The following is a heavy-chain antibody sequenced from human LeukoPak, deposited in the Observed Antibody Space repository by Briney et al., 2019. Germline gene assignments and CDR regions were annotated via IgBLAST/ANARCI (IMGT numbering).Heavy chain of an antibody. CDR1: GGSISSYY. D-gene: IGHD6-13*01. CDR3: ARHAGAAAAHSVFQH. V-gene: IGHV4-59*01. J-gene: IGHJ1*01. Sequence: SETLSLTCTVSGGSISSYYWSWIRQPPGKGLEWMGRIYYSGSTNYNPSLKSRVTISVDTSKDQFSLKLSSVTAADTAVYYCARHAGAAAAHSVFQHWGQGTLVTVSS. CDR2: IYYSGST.